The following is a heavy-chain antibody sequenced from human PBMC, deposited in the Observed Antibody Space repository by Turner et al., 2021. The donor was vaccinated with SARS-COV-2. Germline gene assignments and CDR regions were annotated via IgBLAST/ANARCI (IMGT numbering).Heavy chain of an antibody. CDR1: GFTFSSYD. Sequence: EVQLVESGGGLVQPGGSLRLPCAASGFTFSSYDRHWVRQATGKGLEWVSAIGTAGDTYYPGSVKGRFTISRENAKNSLYLQMNSLRAGDTAVYYCARAGGMTTVLPGYFDLWGRGTLVTVSS. V-gene: IGHV3-13*04. J-gene: IGHJ2*01. CDR2: IGTAGDT. D-gene: IGHD4-17*01. CDR3: ARAGGMTTVLPGYFDL.